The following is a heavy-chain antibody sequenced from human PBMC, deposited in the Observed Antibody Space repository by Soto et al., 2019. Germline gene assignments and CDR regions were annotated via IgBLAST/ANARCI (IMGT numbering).Heavy chain of an antibody. J-gene: IGHJ5*02. Sequence: QVQLVESGGGVVQPGRSLRLSCAASGFTFSSYGMHWVRQAPGKGLEWVAVIWYDGSNKYYADSVKGRFTISRDNSKNTLYLQMNSLRAEDTAVYYCARDGQRGWGPSHRNNWFDPWGQGTLVTVSS. CDR3: ARDGQRGWGPSHRNNWFDP. CDR2: IWYDGSNK. CDR1: GFTFSSYG. V-gene: IGHV3-33*01. D-gene: IGHD3-10*01.